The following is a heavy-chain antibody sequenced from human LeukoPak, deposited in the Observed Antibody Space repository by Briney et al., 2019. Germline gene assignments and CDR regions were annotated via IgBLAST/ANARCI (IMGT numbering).Heavy chain of an antibody. V-gene: IGHV4-34*01. J-gene: IGHJ4*02. Sequence: SETLSLTCAVYGGSFSGYYWSWIRQPPGKGPEWIGEINHSGSTNYNPSLKSRVTISVDTSKNQFSLKLSSVTAADTAVYYCARDHGQQLVKTYFDYWGQGTLVTVSS. CDR1: GGSFSGYY. CDR3: ARDHGQQLVKTYFDY. CDR2: INHSGST. D-gene: IGHD6-13*01.